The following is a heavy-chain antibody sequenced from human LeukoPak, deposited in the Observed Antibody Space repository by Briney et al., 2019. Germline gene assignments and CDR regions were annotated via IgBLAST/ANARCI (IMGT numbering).Heavy chain of an antibody. CDR3: AREYSSSSGRRAFDI. Sequence: SETLSLTCTVSGGSISSYYWSWIRQPPGKGLEWIGYIYYSGSTNYNPSLKSRLTISIDTSENQFSLKLSSVTAADTAVYYCAREYSSSSGRRAFDIWGQGTMVTVSS. J-gene: IGHJ3*02. V-gene: IGHV4-59*08. CDR1: GGSISSYY. D-gene: IGHD6-6*01. CDR2: IYYSGST.